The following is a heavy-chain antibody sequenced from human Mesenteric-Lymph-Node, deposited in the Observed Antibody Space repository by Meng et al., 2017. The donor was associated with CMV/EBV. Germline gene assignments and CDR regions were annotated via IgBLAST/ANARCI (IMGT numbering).Heavy chain of an antibody. Sequence: ASVKVSCKASGYTFTSYAMHWVRQAPGQRLEWMGWSNAGNGNTKYSQEFQGRVTITRDTSASTAYMELSSLRSEDTAVYYCAREDFEVVPAAYSYSWYYGMDVWGQGTTVTVSS. CDR3: AREDFEVVPAAYSYSWYYGMDV. J-gene: IGHJ6*02. CDR2: SNAGNGNT. CDR1: GYTFTSYA. D-gene: IGHD2-2*01. V-gene: IGHV1-3*02.